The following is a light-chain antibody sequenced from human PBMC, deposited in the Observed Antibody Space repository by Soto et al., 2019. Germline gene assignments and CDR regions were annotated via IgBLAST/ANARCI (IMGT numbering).Light chain of an antibody. J-gene: IGLJ1*01. CDR3: SSYTSRSTRV. V-gene: IGLV2-14*01. CDR1: SSDVGGYNY. CDR2: DVS. Sequence: QSVLTQPASVSGSPGQSITISCTGTSSDVGGYNYVSWYQQHPGKATKLMIYDVSNRPSGVSNRFSGSKSGNTASLTISGLQAEDEADYYCSSYTSRSTRVFGTGTKVTVL.